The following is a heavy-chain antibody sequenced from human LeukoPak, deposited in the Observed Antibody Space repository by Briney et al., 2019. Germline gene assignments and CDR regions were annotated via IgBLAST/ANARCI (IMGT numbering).Heavy chain of an antibody. CDR2: ISGSGGHT. J-gene: IGHJ3*02. Sequence: GGSLRLSCAASGFTFSSYAMTWVRQAPGKGLEWVSDISGSGGHTYYADSVKGRFAISRDNSKNTLYLQMNSLRAEDTAVYYCAKGLGYCTNGVCSDAFDIWGQGTMVTVSS. D-gene: IGHD2-8*01. CDR3: AKGLGYCTNGVCSDAFDI. CDR1: GFTFSSYA. V-gene: IGHV3-23*01.